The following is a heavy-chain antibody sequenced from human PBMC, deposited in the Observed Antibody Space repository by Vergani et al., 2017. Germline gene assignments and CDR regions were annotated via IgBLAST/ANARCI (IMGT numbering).Heavy chain of an antibody. CDR2: ISSSSSYI. D-gene: IGHD2-15*01. V-gene: IGHV3-21*01. CDR1: GFTFSSYS. CDR3: ARDHDCSGGSCYRTYYYYGMDV. J-gene: IGHJ6*02. Sequence: EVQLVESGGGLVKPGGSLRLSCAASGFTFSSYSMNWVRQAPGKGLEWVSSISSSSSYIYYADSVKGRFTISRDNAKNSLYLQMNSLRAEDTAVYYCARDHDCSGGSCYRTYYYYGMDVWGQGP.